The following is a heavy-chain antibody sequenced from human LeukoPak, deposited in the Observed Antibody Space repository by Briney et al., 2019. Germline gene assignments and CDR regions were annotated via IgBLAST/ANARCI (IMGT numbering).Heavy chain of an antibody. J-gene: IGHJ4*02. CDR3: ARGKVVTMVRGVIITYFDY. Sequence: ASVKVSCKASGYSFTRYFIHWVRQAPGQGLEWMGIIIPSDGSTSYAQKFQGRVTMTRDTSTSTVYMELSCLRSEDTAVYYCARGKVVTMVRGVIITYFDYWGQGTLVTVSS. V-gene: IGHV1-46*01. CDR1: GYSFTRYF. CDR2: IIPSDGST. D-gene: IGHD3-10*01.